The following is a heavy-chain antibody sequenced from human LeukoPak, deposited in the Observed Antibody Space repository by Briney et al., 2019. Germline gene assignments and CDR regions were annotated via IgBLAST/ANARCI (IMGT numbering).Heavy chain of an antibody. Sequence: GGSLRLSCAGFGFIFSDCAIHWVRQASGKGLEWVGRIDTRDKGSATAYAASVRGRFAISRDNAKNSLYLQMNSLRAEDTAVYYCARDQRYCSSSSCPWEPFDYWGQGTLVTVSS. CDR2: IDTRDKGSAT. D-gene: IGHD2-2*01. CDR3: ARDQRYCSSSSCPWEPFDY. J-gene: IGHJ4*02. CDR1: GFIFSDCA. V-gene: IGHV3-73*01.